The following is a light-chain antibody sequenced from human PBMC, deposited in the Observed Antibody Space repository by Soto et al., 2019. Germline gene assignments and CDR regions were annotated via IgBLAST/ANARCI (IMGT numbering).Light chain of an antibody. Sequence: DIPVTQSPSTLSASVGDSVTITCRASQSINYWLAWYQQKPGKAPRLLIYDASSLQSGVPSRFSGSGSETEFTLTISSPQPDDFATYYCQQYDGHFGQGTKLEVK. CDR1: QSINYW. J-gene: IGKJ2*01. CDR2: DAS. CDR3: QQYDGH. V-gene: IGKV1-5*01.